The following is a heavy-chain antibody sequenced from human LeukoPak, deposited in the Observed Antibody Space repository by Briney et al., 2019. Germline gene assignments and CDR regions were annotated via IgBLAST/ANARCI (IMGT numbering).Heavy chain of an antibody. CDR3: ARERSTVTDPGNAFDI. CDR1: GYTFTSYY. J-gene: IGHJ3*02. D-gene: IGHD4-17*01. V-gene: IGHV1-46*01. Sequence: ASVKVSCKASGYTFTSYYMHWVRQAPGQGLEWMGIINPSGGSTSYAQKFQGRVTMTRDTSTSTVYMELSSLRSEDTAVYYCARERSTVTDPGNAFDIWGQGTMVTVSS. CDR2: INPSGGST.